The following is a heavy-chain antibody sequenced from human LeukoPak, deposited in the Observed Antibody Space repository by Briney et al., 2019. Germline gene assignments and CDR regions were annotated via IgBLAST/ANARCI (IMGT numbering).Heavy chain of an antibody. J-gene: IGHJ4*02. Sequence: SETLSLTCTVSGVSISSSNSYWGWIRQPPGKGLEWIGSIYYSGNTYYNASLKSQVSISIDTSKNQFSLKLSSVTAADTAVYYCARQMGWELRGYYFDYWGQGTLVTVSS. CDR3: ARQMGWELRGYYFDY. D-gene: IGHD1-26*01. CDR2: IYYSGNT. V-gene: IGHV4-39*01. CDR1: GVSISSSNSY.